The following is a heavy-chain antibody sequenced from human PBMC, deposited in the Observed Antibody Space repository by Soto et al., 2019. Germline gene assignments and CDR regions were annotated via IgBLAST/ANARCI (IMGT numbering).Heavy chain of an antibody. D-gene: IGHD3-22*01. CDR1: GDTFSSFT. CDR2: IISIVGIP. CDR3: AREVGFPSGYKDYYYYYMDV. J-gene: IGHJ6*03. Sequence: QVQLVQSGAEVKKPGSSVKVSCKASGDTFSSFTISWVRQAPGQGLEWMGRIISIVGIPDYAQKFQGRVTITADKSTSTAYMELSSLRSEDTAVYFCAREVGFPSGYKDYYYYYMDVWGKGTAVTVSS. V-gene: IGHV1-69*02.